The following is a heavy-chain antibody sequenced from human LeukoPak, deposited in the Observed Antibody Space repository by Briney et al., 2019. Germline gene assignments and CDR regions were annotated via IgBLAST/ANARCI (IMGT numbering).Heavy chain of an antibody. V-gene: IGHV1-69*05. Sequence: ASVKVSCKASGYTFTSYGISWVRQAPGQGLEWMGGIIPIFGTANYAQKFQGRVTITTDESTSTAYMELSSLRSEDTAVYYCARSRPLRGPFDYWGQGTLVTVSS. CDR3: ARSRPLRGPFDY. D-gene: IGHD6-25*01. J-gene: IGHJ4*02. CDR1: GYTFTSYG. CDR2: IIPIFGTA.